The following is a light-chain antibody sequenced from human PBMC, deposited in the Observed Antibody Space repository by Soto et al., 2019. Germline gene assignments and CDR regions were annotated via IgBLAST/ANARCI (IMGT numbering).Light chain of an antibody. V-gene: IGKV3-11*01. Sequence: EIVLTQSPATLSLSPGESATLSCRASQSINKYLAWYQQKPGQAPRLLIYDASNRATGIPARFSGSGSGTDFTLTISSLEPEDFAVYYCQQRGNWGITFGPGTKVDIK. CDR3: QQRGNWGIT. J-gene: IGKJ3*01. CDR2: DAS. CDR1: QSINKY.